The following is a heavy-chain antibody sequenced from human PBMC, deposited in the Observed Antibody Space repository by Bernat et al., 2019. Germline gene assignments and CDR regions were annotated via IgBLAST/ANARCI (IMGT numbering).Heavy chain of an antibody. J-gene: IGHJ6*02. CDR2: ISSSSTI. D-gene: IGHD2-2*01. V-gene: IGHV3-48*01. CDR1: GFTFSSYS. Sequence: EVQLVESGGGLVQPGGSLRLSCAASGFTFSSYSMNWVRQAPGKGLEWVSYISSSSTIYYADSVKGRFTISRDNAKNSLYLQMNRLRAEDTAVYYCARDLVVVVPAQASLRYYYYYGMDVWGQGTTVTVSS. CDR3: ARDLVVVVPAQASLRYYYYYGMDV.